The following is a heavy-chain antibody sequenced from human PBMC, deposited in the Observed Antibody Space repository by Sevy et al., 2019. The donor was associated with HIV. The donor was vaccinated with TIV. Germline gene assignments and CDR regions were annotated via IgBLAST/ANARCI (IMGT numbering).Heavy chain of an antibody. CDR3: AIGGCSSGSCYPYYHYGMDV. J-gene: IGHJ6*02. CDR2: INRYGGTT. CDR1: GFIFDDFG. V-gene: IGHV3-20*01. Sequence: GGSLRLSCAASGFIFDDFGMAWVRQVPGKGLEGGCGINRYGGTTSYAESVKVGFMISRDNAQNSLVLEMNSMRVEVAALYHCAIGGCSSGSCYPYYHYGMDVWGQGTTVTVSS. D-gene: IGHD2-15*01.